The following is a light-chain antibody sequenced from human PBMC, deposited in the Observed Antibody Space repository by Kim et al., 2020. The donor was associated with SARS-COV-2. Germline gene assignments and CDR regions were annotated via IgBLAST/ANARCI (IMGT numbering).Light chain of an antibody. CDR1: SSDVGGYNF. Sequence: QSALTQPRSMSGSPGQSVTISCTGTSSDVGGYNFVSWYQQHPGKAPQLIIYDVNKRPSGVPDRFSGSKSGNTASLTISGLQADDEADYYCCSYAGSRVFGGGTQLTVL. CDR3: CSYAGSRV. CDR2: DVN. V-gene: IGLV2-11*01. J-gene: IGLJ3*02.